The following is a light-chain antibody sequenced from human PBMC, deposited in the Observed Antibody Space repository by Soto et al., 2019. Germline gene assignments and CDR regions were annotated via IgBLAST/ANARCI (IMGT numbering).Light chain of an antibody. CDR2: TAS. Sequence: SLSASTGDRVTITCRASQGISSYLAWYQQKPGKAPNLLIHTASTLQSGVPSRFSGSGSGTEFTLTISSLQPEDFATYYCQQRNSYPITFGQGTRLEIK. CDR3: QQRNSYPIT. V-gene: IGKV1-8*01. CDR1: QGISSY. J-gene: IGKJ5*01.